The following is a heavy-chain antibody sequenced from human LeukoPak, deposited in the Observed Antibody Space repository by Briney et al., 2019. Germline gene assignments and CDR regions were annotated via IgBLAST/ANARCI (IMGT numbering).Heavy chain of an antibody. Sequence: GGSLRLSCAASGFTFDDYGMSWVRQAPGKGLEWVSGINWNGGSTGYADAVKGRFTISRDNAKNSLYLQMNSLRAEDTALYYCGKRGRSSWYETQYYYYYYYMDVWGKGTTVSVSS. D-gene: IGHD6-13*01. V-gene: IGHV3-20*04. J-gene: IGHJ6*03. CDR1: GFTFDDYG. CDR2: INWNGGST. CDR3: GKRGRSSWYETQYYYYYYYMDV.